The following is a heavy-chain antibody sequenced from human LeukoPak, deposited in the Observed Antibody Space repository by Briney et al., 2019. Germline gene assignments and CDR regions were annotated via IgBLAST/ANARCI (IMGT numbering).Heavy chain of an antibody. CDR2: IYPGDSDT. CDR3: ARQGTYYDFWSGPPGDGMDV. J-gene: IGHJ6*02. V-gene: IGHV5-51*01. CDR1: GYSFTSYW. Sequence: GESLKISCKGSGYSFTSYWIGWVRQMPGKGLEWMGIIYPGDSDTRYSPSFQGQVTISADKSISTAYLQWSSLKASDTAMYYCARQGTYYDFWSGPPGDGMDVWGQGTTVIVSS. D-gene: IGHD3-3*01.